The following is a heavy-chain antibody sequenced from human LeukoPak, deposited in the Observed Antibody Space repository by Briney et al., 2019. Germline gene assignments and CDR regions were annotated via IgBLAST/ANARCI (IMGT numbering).Heavy chain of an antibody. Sequence: GGSLRLSCAASGFTFSSYAMHWVRQAPGKGLEWVAVISYDGSNKYYADSVKGRFTISRDNAKNSLYLQMNSLRAEDTALYYCAKGHSSSWRYYYGMDVWGQGTTVTVSS. D-gene: IGHD6-13*01. J-gene: IGHJ6*02. CDR1: GFTFSSYA. CDR3: AKGHSSSWRYYYGMDV. V-gene: IGHV3-30-3*01. CDR2: ISYDGSNK.